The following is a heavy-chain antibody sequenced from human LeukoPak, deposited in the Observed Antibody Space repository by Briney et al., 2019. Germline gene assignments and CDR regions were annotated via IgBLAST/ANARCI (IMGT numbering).Heavy chain of an antibody. CDR1: GFTVNSYA. Sequence: GESLRLSCAASGFTVNSYAMSWVRQGPGKGLEWVSTFSGSDDNTYYADPVRDRFTISRDSSKNTLYLQMDSLRAEDTAVYYCTRDHSEYVWGSYRRDDYWGQGTLVTVSS. D-gene: IGHD3-16*02. CDR3: TRDHSEYVWGSYRRDDY. CDR2: FSGSDDNT. J-gene: IGHJ4*02. V-gene: IGHV3-23*01.